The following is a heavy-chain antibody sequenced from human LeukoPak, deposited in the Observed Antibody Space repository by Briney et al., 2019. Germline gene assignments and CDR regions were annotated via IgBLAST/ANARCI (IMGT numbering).Heavy chain of an antibody. CDR1: GYTFATYG. D-gene: IGHD6-13*01. CDR2: ISANTGKT. V-gene: IGHV1-18*01. J-gene: IGHJ4*02. CDR3: AKVAGDRMDY. Sequence: GASVKVSCKASGYTFATYGFCWVRQAPGHGLEWMGWISANTGKTDYARKFQGRVTMTTDTSTGTAYMELRSLRPDDTAVYYCAKVAGDRMDYWGKGTLLTVSS.